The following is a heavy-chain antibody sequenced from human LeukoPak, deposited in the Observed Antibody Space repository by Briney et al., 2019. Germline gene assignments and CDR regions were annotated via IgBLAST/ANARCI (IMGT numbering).Heavy chain of an antibody. Sequence: ASVKVSCKASGYTFTSYYMHWVRQAPGQGLEWMGWINPNSGGTNYAQKFQGRVTMTRDTSISTAYMELSRLRSDDTAVYYCASPTMIVVAHDAFDIWGQGTMVTVSS. V-gene: IGHV1-2*02. CDR2: INPNSGGT. D-gene: IGHD3-22*01. J-gene: IGHJ3*02. CDR1: GYTFTSYY. CDR3: ASPTMIVVAHDAFDI.